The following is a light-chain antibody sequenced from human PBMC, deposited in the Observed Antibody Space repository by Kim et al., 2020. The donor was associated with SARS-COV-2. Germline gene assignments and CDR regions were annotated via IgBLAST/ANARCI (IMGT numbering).Light chain of an antibody. J-gene: IGLJ3*02. CDR3: QSYDSSMRV. CDR2: EDN. CDR1: SGSIASNY. Sequence: NFMLTQPHSVSEYPGKTVTISCTRSSGSIASNYVQWYQQRPGSAPTTVIYEDNQRPSGVPERFSGSIDSSSNSASLTISGLKTEDEADYYCQSYDSSMRVFGGGTQRTVL. V-gene: IGLV6-57*03.